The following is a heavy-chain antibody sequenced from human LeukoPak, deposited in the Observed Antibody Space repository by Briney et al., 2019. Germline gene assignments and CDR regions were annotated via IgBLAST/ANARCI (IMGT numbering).Heavy chain of an antibody. V-gene: IGHV1-69*05. CDR1: GGTFSSYA. Sequence: ASVKVSCKASGGTFSSYAISWVRQAPGQGLEWMGGIIPIFGTANYAQKFQGRVTITTDESTSTAYMELSSLRSEDKAVYYCARGVGIAAADGCCAPGGKGTLVTVSS. J-gene: IGHJ5*02. D-gene: IGHD6-13*01. CDR2: IIPIFGTA. CDR3: ARGVGIAAADGCCAP.